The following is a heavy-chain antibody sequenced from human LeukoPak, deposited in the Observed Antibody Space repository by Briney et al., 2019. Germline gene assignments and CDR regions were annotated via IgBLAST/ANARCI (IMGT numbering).Heavy chain of an antibody. Sequence: GGSLRLSCAASGFTFNNYAMNWVRQAPGKGLEWVSVISGSGGTTYYADSVKGRFTISRDSSKSTLYLQMNSLRAEDTAVYYCAKVSGGGLYYDGMDVWGQGTTVTVSS. D-gene: IGHD1-14*01. CDR2: ISGSGGTT. CDR1: GFTFNNYA. V-gene: IGHV3-23*01. CDR3: AKVSGGGLYYDGMDV. J-gene: IGHJ6*02.